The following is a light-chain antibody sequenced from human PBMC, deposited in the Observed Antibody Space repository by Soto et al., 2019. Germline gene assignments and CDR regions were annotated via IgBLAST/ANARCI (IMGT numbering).Light chain of an antibody. CDR1: QGISSW. CDR3: QHYNSYSEA. J-gene: IGKJ1*01. CDR2: KAS. V-gene: IGKV1-5*03. Sequence: DIQMTQSPSSVSASVGDRVTITCRASQGISSWLAWYQQKPGKAPKLLIYKASTLKSGVPSRFSGSGSGTEFTLTISGLQPDDFATYYCQHYNSYSEAFGQGTKVDIK.